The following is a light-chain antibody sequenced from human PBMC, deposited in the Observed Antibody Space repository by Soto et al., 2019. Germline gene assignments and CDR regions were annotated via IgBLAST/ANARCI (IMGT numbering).Light chain of an antibody. CDR1: TGAVTSGYY. V-gene: IGLV7-43*01. J-gene: IGLJ3*02. CDR2: DTN. CDR3: LLYYGGVRV. Sequence: QAVVAQEPSLTVSPGGTFTLTCASSTGAVTSGYYPNWFQQKPGQAPRALIYDTNNKHSWTPARFSGSLLGGKAALTLSGVQPEDEAEYYCLLYYGGVRVFGGGTKLTVL.